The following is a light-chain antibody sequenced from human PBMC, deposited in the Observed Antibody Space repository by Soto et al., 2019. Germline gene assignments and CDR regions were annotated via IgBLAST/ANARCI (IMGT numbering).Light chain of an antibody. CDR1: QTISTW. J-gene: IGKJ1*01. CDR3: QQYNSIPWT. Sequence: DIQMAQSPSALSASVGARVTITCRASQTISTWLAWYQQQPGKAPKLLIYKASTLESGVPSRFSSSGFGTEFTITIANLQPADYAIYYCQQYNSIPWTFGQGNKVDIK. CDR2: KAS. V-gene: IGKV1-5*03.